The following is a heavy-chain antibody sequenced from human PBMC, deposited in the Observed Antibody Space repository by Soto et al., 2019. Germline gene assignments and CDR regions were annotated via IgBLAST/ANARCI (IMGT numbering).Heavy chain of an antibody. D-gene: IGHD3-3*01. CDR2: IYYSGST. Sequence: SETLSLTFTVSGGSISSYYWSRIRQPPGQGLEWIGYIYYSGSTNYNPSLKSRVTISVDTSKNQFSLKLSSVTAADTAVYYCAAGGYDFWSRYHFRYYYYYGMDVWRQGTTVTVS. V-gene: IGHV4-59*01. J-gene: IGHJ6*02. CDR3: AAGGYDFWSRYHFRYYYYYGMDV. CDR1: GGSISSYY.